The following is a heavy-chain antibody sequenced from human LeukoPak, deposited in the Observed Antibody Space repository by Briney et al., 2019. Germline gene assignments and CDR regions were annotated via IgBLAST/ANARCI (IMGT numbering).Heavy chain of an antibody. CDR1: VYTFTGYY. V-gene: IGHV1-2*02. CDR3: ARARYAGNQIDY. D-gene: IGHD2-8*01. J-gene: IGHJ4*02. CDR2: INPNSGGT. Sequence: GASVKVSCKASVYTFTGYYMHWVRQAPGQGLEWMGWINPNSGGTNYAQKFQGRVTITRDTSTSTVYMELSSLTSEDTAVYYCARARYAGNQIDYWGQGTLVTVSP.